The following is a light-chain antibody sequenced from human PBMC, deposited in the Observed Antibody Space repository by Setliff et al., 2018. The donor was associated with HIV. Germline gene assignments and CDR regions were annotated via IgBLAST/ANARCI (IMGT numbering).Light chain of an antibody. V-gene: IGLV1-44*01. CDR1: SSNIGANT. CDR3: ATWDDSLNGRV. J-gene: IGLJ1*01. Sequence: QSALTRTPSASGTPGQGVTISCSGGSSNIGANTVNWYQQLPGTAPKLLMYSDNQRPSGVPDRFSGSKSGTSASLAISGLQSEDEADYYCATWDDSLNGRVFGTGTKVTVL. CDR2: SDN.